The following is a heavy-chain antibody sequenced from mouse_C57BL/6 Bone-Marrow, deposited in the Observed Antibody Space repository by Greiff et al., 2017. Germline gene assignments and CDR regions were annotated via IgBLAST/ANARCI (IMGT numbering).Heavy chain of an antibody. Sequence: QVQLQQPGAELVMPGASVKLSCKASGYTFTSYWMHWVKQRPGQGLEWIGEIDPSDSYTNYNQKFKGKSTLTVDKSSSTAYMQLSSLTSEDSAVSDCARDGSSYNYAMDYWGQGTSVTVSS. D-gene: IGHD1-1*01. CDR2: IDPSDSYT. CDR1: GYTFTSYW. CDR3: ARDGSSYNYAMDY. J-gene: IGHJ4*01. V-gene: IGHV1-69*01.